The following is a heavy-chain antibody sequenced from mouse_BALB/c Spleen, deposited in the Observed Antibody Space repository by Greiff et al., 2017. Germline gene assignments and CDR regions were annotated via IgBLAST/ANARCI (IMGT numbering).Heavy chain of an antibody. V-gene: IGHV5-17*02. CDR3: ARNWDVIDY. J-gene: IGHJ2*01. D-gene: IGHD4-1*01. CDR1: GFTFSSFG. CDR2: ISSGSSTI. Sequence: EVKVVESGGGLVQPGGSRKLSCAASGFTFSSFGMHWVRQAPEKGLEWVAYISSGSSTIYYADTVKGRFTISRDNPKNTLFLQMTSLRSEDTAMYYCARNWDVIDYWGQGTTLTVSS.